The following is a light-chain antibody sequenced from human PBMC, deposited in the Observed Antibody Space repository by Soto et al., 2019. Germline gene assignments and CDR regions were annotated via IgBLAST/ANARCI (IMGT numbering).Light chain of an antibody. V-gene: IGKV1-12*01. Sequence: DIQMTQSPSSVSASVGDRVTVTCRASQGISNWLAWYQQKAGRAPKLLFSGASNLKSGVPSRFSGSRSGTDFNLTISSLQPVDFATYYCQQANRFPITFGQGTRLEIK. CDR2: GAS. CDR1: QGISNW. CDR3: QQANRFPIT. J-gene: IGKJ5*01.